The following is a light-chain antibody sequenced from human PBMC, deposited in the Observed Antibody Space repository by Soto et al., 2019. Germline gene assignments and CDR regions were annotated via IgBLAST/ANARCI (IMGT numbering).Light chain of an antibody. V-gene: IGKV1-5*01. CDR1: ESINTW. CDR2: DAS. CDR3: QQYNTFPHT. J-gene: IGKJ2*01. Sequence: DIQMTQSPSTLSASVGDRDTITCRASESINTWLAWYQQKPGKSPKLLMFDASSLESGVPSRFSGRGSGTEFTLTISSLQADDFATYYCQQYNTFPHTFGQGTKLAMK.